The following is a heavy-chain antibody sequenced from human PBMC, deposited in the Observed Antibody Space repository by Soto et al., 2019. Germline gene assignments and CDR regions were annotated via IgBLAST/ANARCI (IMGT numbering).Heavy chain of an antibody. CDR1: GGSISSYY. CDR3: SLLTDDNPHHPWFDP. J-gene: IGHJ5*02. D-gene: IGHD2-8*01. Sequence: SETLSLTCTVSGGSISSYYWSWIRQPPGKGLEWIGYIYYSGSTNYNPSLKSRVTISVDTSKNQFSLKLSSVTAADTAVYYFSLLTDDNPHHPWFDPWGQGTLVTVSS. V-gene: IGHV4-59*01. CDR2: IYYSGST.